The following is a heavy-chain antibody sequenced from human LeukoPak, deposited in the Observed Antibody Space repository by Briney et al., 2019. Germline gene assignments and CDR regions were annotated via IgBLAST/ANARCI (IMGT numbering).Heavy chain of an antibody. CDR1: GYTFTSYG. CDR3: ARDEEYCSSTSCYSNWFDP. J-gene: IGHJ5*02. CDR2: ISAYNGNT. V-gene: IGHV1-18*01. Sequence: GASVKVSCKASGYTFTSYGISWVRQAPGQGLEWMGWISAYNGNTNYAQKLQGRVTMTTDTSTSTAYMELSSLRSEDTAVYYCARDEEYCSSTSCYSNWFDPWGQGTLVTVSS. D-gene: IGHD2-2*01.